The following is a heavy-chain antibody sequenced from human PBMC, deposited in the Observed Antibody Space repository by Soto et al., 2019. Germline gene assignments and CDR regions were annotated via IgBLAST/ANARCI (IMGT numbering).Heavy chain of an antibody. J-gene: IGHJ4*02. V-gene: IGHV3-23*04. Sequence: EVQLVESGGGLVQPGGSLRLSCAASGFTFSSYAMSWVRQAPGKGLEWVSAISGSGGSTYDTDSVKGRFTISRDNSKNTLYLQMNSLRAEDTAVYYCAKGSAPYNWNYPSPFGYWGQGTLVTVSS. CDR1: GFTFSSYA. CDR2: ISGSGGST. D-gene: IGHD1-7*01. CDR3: AKGSAPYNWNYPSPFGY.